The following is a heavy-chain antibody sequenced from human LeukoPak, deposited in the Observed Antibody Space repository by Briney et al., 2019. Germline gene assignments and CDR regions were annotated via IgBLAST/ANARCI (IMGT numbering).Heavy chain of an antibody. CDR2: IYISGVT. CDR1: GFSISTND. D-gene: IGHD3-10*01. CDR3: AKRSPPY. V-gene: IGHV3-66*04. J-gene: IGHJ4*02. Sequence: GGSLGLSCIASGFSISTNDMNWVRQAPGKGLEWVSLIYISGVTKYADSVQGRFTISRDTSTLYLQMNSLTAEDTAIYYCAKRSPPYWGQETLVTVSS.